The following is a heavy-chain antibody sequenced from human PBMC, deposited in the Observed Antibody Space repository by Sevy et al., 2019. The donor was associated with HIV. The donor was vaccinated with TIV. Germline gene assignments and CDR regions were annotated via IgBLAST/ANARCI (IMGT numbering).Heavy chain of an antibody. D-gene: IGHD2-15*01. CDR3: ARSHSALSRYKDYSGGKYYGMDV. CDR2: ISSSGSTI. Sequence: GGSLRLSCAASGFTFSDYCMSWIRQAPGKGLEWVSYISSSGSTIYYADSVKGRFTISRDNAKNSLYLQMNSLRAEDTAVYYCARSHSALSRYKDYSGGKYYGMDVWGQGTTVTVSS. CDR1: GFTFSDYC. J-gene: IGHJ6*02. V-gene: IGHV3-11*01.